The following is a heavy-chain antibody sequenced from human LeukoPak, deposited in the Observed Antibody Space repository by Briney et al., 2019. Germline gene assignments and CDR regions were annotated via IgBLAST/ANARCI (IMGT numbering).Heavy chain of an antibody. CDR1: GFTFSGYA. D-gene: IGHD5-12*01. Sequence: PGGSLRLSCAASGFTFSGYAMTWVRQAPGKGLEWVSAISGGGGGTYYADSVKGRFTISRDNSKNTLYLQMNSLRAEDTAVYYCAKTQGSSGYVRFFDYWGQGTLVTVSS. V-gene: IGHV3-23*01. CDR2: ISGGGGGT. CDR3: AKTQGSSGYVRFFDY. J-gene: IGHJ4*02.